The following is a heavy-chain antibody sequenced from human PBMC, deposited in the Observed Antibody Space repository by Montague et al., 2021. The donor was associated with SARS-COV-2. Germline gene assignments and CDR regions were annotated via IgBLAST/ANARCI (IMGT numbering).Heavy chain of an antibody. V-gene: IGHV4-59*01. J-gene: IGHJ4*02. Sequence: SETLSLTCTVSGGSISSYYWSWIRQPPGKGLEWIGYIYYSGSTNYNPSLKSRVTISVDTSKNQFSLKLSSVTAADTAVYYCARGTFGPNVLDNWGQGTMVTVSS. CDR1: GGSISSYY. CDR3: ARGTFGPNVLDN. D-gene: IGHD2-8*01. CDR2: IYYSGST.